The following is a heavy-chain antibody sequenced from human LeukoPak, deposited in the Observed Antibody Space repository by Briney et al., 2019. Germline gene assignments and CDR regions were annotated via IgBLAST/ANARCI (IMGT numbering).Heavy chain of an antibody. CDR1: GYTFTAYY. V-gene: IGHV1-69*04. CDR3: ARGSSSWDYFDY. J-gene: IGHJ4*02. D-gene: IGHD6-13*01. CDR2: IIPILGIA. Sequence: ASVKVSCKASGYTFTAYYIHWVRQAPGQGLEWMGRIIPILGIANYAQKFQGRVTITADKSTSTAYMELSSLRSEDTAVYYCARGSSSWDYFDYWGQGTLVTVSS.